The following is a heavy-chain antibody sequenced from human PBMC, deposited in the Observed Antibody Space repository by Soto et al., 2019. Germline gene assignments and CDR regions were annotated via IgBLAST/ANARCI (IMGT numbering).Heavy chain of an antibody. D-gene: IGHD6-19*01. J-gene: IGHJ4*02. CDR1: GFTFSSYG. CDR3: AKTPTAVAGYIDY. Sequence: PGGSLRLSCSASGFTFSSYGMHWVRQAPGKGLEWVAVISYDGSNKYYADSVKGRFTISRDNSKNTLYLQMNSLRAEDTAAYYCAKTPTAVAGYIDYWGQGTLVTVSS. V-gene: IGHV3-30*18. CDR2: ISYDGSNK.